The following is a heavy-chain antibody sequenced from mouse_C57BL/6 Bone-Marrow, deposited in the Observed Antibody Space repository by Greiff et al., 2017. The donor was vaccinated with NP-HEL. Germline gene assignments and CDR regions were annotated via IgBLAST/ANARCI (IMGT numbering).Heavy chain of an antibody. V-gene: IGHV1-61*01. CDR1: GYTFTSYW. J-gene: IGHJ1*03. CDR3: AIYYGGTFDV. Sequence: QVQLQQPGAELVRPGSSVKLSCKASGYTFTSYWMDWVKQRPGQGLEWIGNIYPSDSETHYNPKFKDKATLTVDKSSSTAYLQLSSLTSEDSAVYYCAIYYGGTFDVWGTGTTVTVSS. CDR2: IYPSDSET. D-gene: IGHD1-1*01.